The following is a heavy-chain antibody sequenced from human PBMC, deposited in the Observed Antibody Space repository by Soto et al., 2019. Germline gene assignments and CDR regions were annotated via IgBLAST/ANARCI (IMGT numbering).Heavy chain of an antibody. J-gene: IGHJ4*02. Sequence: GSLRLSCAASGFTFSNAWMSWVRQASGKGLEWVGRIKSKTDGGTTDYAAPVKGRFTISRDDSKNTLYLQMNSLKTEDTAVYYCTTGITIFGVAGVDYWGQGTLVTVSS. CDR2: IKSKTDGGTT. V-gene: IGHV3-15*01. D-gene: IGHD3-3*01. CDR3: TTGITIFGVAGVDY. CDR1: GFTFSNAW.